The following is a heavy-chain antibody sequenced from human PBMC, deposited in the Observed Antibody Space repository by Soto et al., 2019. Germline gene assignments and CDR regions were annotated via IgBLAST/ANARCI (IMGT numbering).Heavy chain of an antibody. CDR3: AKKLGIDPFGSYGLDV. V-gene: IGHV1-18*04. Sequence: QVQLVQSGAEVKKPGASVKVSCKTSGYTFTNHGINWVRQAPGQGLEWMGWINPYNANVNYAQKLQGRVTMTTDTSTSTAYMDLRSLTSDDTAIYFCAKKLGIDPFGSYGLDVWGQGTTVTVSS. CDR1: GYTFTNHG. J-gene: IGHJ6*02. CDR2: INPYNANV. D-gene: IGHD7-27*01.